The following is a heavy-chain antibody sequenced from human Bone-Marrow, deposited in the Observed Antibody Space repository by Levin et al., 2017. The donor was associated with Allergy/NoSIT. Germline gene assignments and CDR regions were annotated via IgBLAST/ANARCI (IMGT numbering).Heavy chain of an antibody. J-gene: IGHJ4*02. Sequence: RGESLKISCKASGYTFTSYDINWVRQATGQGLEWMGWMNPNSGNTGYAQKFQGRVTMTRNTSISTAYMELSSLRSEDTAVYYCARGLEDYDEYVVPAAIVEAGTGYWGQGTLVTVSS. CDR1: GYTFTSYD. V-gene: IGHV1-8*01. D-gene: IGHD2-2*01. CDR3: ARGLEDYDEYVVPAAIVEAGTGY. CDR2: MNPNSGNT.